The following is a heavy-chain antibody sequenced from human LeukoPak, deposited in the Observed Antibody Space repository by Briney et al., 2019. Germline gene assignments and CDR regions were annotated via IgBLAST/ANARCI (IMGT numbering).Heavy chain of an antibody. J-gene: IGHJ4*02. CDR2: ISSSGSTI. D-gene: IGHD3-10*01. CDR1: GFTFSSYE. CDR3: ARDSKWFGEFTFDY. Sequence: GGSLRLSCAASGFTFSSYEMNWVRQAPGKGLEWVSYISSSGSTIYYADSVKGRFTISRDNAKNSLYLQMNSLRGEDTAVYYCARDSKWFGEFTFDYWGQGTLVTVSS. V-gene: IGHV3-48*03.